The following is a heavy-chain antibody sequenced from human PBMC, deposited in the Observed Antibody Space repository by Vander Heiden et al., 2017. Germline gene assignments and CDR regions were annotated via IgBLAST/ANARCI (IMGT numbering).Heavy chain of an antibody. D-gene: IGHD3-3*01. J-gene: IGHJ6*02. V-gene: IGHV3-30*03. CDR1: GFTFSSYG. Sequence: QVQLVESGGGVVQPGRSLRLSCVASGFTFSSYGIHWVRQAPGKGLEWVAVISYDGSNKYYADSVKGRFSISRDNSKNTLYLQMNSLRAEDTAIYYCARPSGEWSGYRNYGLDVWGQGTTVTVSS. CDR3: ARPSGEWSGYRNYGLDV. CDR2: ISYDGSNK.